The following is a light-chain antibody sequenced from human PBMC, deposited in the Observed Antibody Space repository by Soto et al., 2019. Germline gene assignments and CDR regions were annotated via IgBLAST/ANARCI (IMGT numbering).Light chain of an antibody. V-gene: IGKV3-20*01. Sequence: EIGLTQCPSTLSLSPADRATLSCGASQTVTGNYLAWYHQKPGQAPRLLIHSASSRATGIPDRFSASGTGTDFTLTISRLEPEDFAVYYCQQSSASPRTFGQGTKVDIK. J-gene: IGKJ1*01. CDR1: QTVTGNY. CDR2: SAS. CDR3: QQSSASPRT.